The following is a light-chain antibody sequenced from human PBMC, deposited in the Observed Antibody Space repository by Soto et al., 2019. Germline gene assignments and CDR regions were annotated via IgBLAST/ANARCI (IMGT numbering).Light chain of an antibody. CDR3: SSYTSSSTLVL. Sequence: QSALTQPASVSGSPGQSITISCTGTSSDVGGYNYVSWYQQHPGKAPKLMIYEVSNRPSGVSNRFSGSKSGNTASLTISGLPAEDAADYACSSYTSSSTLVLFGGGTKLTVL. V-gene: IGLV2-14*01. CDR1: SSDVGGYNY. J-gene: IGLJ3*02. CDR2: EVS.